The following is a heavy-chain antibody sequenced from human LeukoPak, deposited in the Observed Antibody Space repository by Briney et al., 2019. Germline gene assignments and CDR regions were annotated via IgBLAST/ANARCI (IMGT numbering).Heavy chain of an antibody. CDR2: ISGSAHKI. CDR3: AGRVTGYSSGYVY. V-gene: IGHV3-23*01. CDR1: GITFSNYA. J-gene: IGHJ4*02. Sequence: GGSLRLCCVASGITFSNYAVSWVRQAPEKGLDWVSVISGSAHKIRYVDSVKGRFTISRDNSENIVYLQMNNLRAEDTAVYYCAGRVTGYSSGYVYWGQGTLVTVSS. D-gene: IGHD5-18*01.